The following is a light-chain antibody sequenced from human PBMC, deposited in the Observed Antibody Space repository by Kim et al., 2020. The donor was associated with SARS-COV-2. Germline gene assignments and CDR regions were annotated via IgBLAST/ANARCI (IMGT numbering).Light chain of an antibody. CDR1: SLRSYY. CDR3: NSRDSNDNVV. CDR2: GKN. Sequence: VALGQTVRITCQGDSLRSYYATWYKQKPGQAPIVVIYGKNNRPSGIPDRFSGSSSGNTASLTITGTQAGDEADYYCNSRDSNDNVVFGGGTQLTVL. J-gene: IGLJ2*01. V-gene: IGLV3-19*01.